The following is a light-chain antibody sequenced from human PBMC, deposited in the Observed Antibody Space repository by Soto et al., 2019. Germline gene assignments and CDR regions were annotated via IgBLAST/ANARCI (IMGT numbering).Light chain of an antibody. Sequence: QSVLTQPPSASGTPGQRVTISCSGSSSNIGSNTVNWYQQLPGTAPKLLIYCNNQRPSGVPDRFSGSKSGTSASLAISGLQSEDEGDYYCAAWDDSLSGWVFGGGTKLTVL. CDR2: CNN. CDR1: SSNIGSNT. CDR3: AAWDDSLSGWV. V-gene: IGLV1-44*01. J-gene: IGLJ3*02.